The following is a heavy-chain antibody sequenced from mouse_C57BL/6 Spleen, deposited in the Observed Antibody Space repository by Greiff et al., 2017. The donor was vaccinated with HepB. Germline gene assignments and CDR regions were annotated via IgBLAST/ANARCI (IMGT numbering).Heavy chain of an antibody. D-gene: IGHD4-1*01. CDR2: ISYDGSN. J-gene: IGHJ4*01. CDR1: GYSITSGYY. V-gene: IGHV3-6*01. Sequence: VQLQQSGPGLVKPSQSLSLTCSVTGYSITSGYYWNWIRQFPGNKLEWMGYISYDGSNNYNPSLKNRISITRDTSKNQFFLKLNSVTTEDTATYYCARVLTGPPYYAMDYWGQGTSVTVSS. CDR3: ARVLTGPPYYAMDY.